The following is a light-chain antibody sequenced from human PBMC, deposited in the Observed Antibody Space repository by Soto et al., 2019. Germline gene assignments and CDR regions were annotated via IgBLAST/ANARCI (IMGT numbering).Light chain of an antibody. CDR2: GAS. CDR3: QQYGDSRLT. V-gene: IGKV3-20*01. Sequence: EIVLTQSPGTLSLSPGERATLSCRASQSVRSDFLTWYQQKPGQAPRLLIYGASTRATGVPDRFSGGGSGTQFTLTISRLEPEDFAVYYCQQYGDSRLTFGGGTKVDI. CDR1: QSVRSDF. J-gene: IGKJ4*01.